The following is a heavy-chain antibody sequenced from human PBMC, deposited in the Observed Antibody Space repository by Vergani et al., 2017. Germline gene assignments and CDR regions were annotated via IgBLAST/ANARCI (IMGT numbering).Heavy chain of an antibody. J-gene: IGHJ6*02. D-gene: IGHD6-19*01. CDR2: IIPIFGTA. V-gene: IGHV1-69*01. CDR1: GGTFSSYA. CDR3: AKDHPYSSCEPYYYYGMDV. Sequence: QVQLVQSGAEVKKPGSSVKVSCKASGGTFSSYAISWVRQAPGQGLEWMGGIIPIFGTANYAQKFQGRVTITADESTSTAYMELSSLRSEDTAVYYCAKDHPYSSCEPYYYYGMDVWGQGTTVTVSS.